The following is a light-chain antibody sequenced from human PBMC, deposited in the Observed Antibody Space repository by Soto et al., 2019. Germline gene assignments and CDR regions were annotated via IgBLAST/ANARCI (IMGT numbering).Light chain of an antibody. CDR2: EVS. CDR1: SSDVGGYNY. CDR3: RSYAGSNNYV. J-gene: IGLJ1*01. Sequence: QSVLTHPPSASGSPGQSVTISCTGTSSDVGGYNYVSWYQQHPGKAPKLMIYEVSKRPSGVPDRFSGSKSGNAASLTVSGLQAEDEADYYCRSYAGSNNYVFGTGTRSPS. V-gene: IGLV2-8*01.